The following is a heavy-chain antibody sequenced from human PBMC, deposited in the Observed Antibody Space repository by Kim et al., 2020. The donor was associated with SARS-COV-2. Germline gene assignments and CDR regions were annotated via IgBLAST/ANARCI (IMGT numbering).Heavy chain of an antibody. D-gene: IGHD6-13*01. CDR3: AKDLIGYHRPIES. Sequence: YADSVEGRFTISTDNPEDTFYLQMNRLRADDTAIYYCAKDLIGYHRPIESWGQGRRVTVSS. J-gene: IGHJ4*02. V-gene: IGHV3-23*01.